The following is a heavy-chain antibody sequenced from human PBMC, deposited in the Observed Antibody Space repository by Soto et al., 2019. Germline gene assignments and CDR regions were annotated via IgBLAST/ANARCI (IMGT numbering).Heavy chain of an antibody. J-gene: IGHJ6*02. CDR2: IYYSGST. CDR1: GGSISSYY. Sequence: SETLSLTCTVSGGSISSYYWSWIRQPPGKGLEWIGYIYYSGSTNYNPSLKSRVTISVDTSKNQFPLKLSSVTAADTAVYYCARVAGARGPGRIGSRYYYYYGMDVWGHGTTVTVSS. V-gene: IGHV4-59*01. CDR3: ARVAGARGPGRIGSRYYYYYGMDV. D-gene: IGHD2-2*01.